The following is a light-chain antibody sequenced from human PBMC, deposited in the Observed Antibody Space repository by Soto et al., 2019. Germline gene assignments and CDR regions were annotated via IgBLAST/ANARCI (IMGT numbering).Light chain of an antibody. J-gene: IGKJ4*01. Sequence: EIVLTQSPGTLSLSPGERATLSCRASQSVSSSYLAWYQQKPGQAPRLLIYGASSRATGIPDRFSGSGFGTDFTLTISRLEPEDFAVYYGQQYGSSLFGGGTKV. CDR2: GAS. CDR3: QQYGSSL. CDR1: QSVSSSY. V-gene: IGKV3-20*01.